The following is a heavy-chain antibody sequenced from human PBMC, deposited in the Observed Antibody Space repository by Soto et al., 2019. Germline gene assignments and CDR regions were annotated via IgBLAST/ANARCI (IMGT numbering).Heavy chain of an antibody. CDR1: GGSISSGGYF. CDR3: AGDILLWFGELPPRAHDAFDI. CDR2: INYSGST. D-gene: IGHD3-10*01. J-gene: IGHJ3*02. Sequence: QVQLQESGPGLVKPSQTLSLTCTVSGGSISSGGYFWSWIRQHPGKGLEWIGDINYSGSTYSNPSLKSRVTISVPTSKNQFSLKLSSVAAADTAVYYCAGDILLWFGELPPRAHDAFDIWGQGTMVTVSS. V-gene: IGHV4-31*03.